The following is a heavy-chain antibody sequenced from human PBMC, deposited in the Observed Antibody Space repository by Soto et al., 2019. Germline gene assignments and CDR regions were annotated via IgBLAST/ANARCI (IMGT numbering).Heavy chain of an antibody. V-gene: IGHV3-33*01. Sequence: QRRSCAASGFTVSRYGMHWVRQAPGKGLEWVAVIWYDGSNKYYADSVKGRFTISRDNSKNTLYLQMNSLRAEDTAVYCCASDLSSDWGQGTLVTVSS. CDR1: GFTVSRYG. J-gene: IGHJ4*02. CDR3: ASDLSSD. CDR2: IWYDGSNK.